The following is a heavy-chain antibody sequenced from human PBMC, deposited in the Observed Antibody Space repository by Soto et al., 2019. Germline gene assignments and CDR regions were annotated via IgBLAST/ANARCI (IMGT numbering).Heavy chain of an antibody. CDR2: IIPIFGTA. D-gene: IGHD3-3*01. CDR3: ARDLRPRSGYYH. Sequence: GASVQVSCKASGGTFSSYAISWVRQAPGQGLEWMGGIIPIFGTANYAQKFQGRVTITADESTSTAYMELSSLRSEDTAVSYCARDLRPRSGYYHWGQGTQVTVSS. J-gene: IGHJ5*02. V-gene: IGHV1-69*13. CDR1: GGTFSSYA.